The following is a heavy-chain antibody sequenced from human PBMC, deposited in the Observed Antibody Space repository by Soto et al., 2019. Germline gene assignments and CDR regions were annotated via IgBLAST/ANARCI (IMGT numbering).Heavy chain of an antibody. D-gene: IGHD6-13*01. V-gene: IGHV3-33*01. CDR2: IWYDGSNK. Sequence: GGSLRLSCAASGFTFSSYGIHWVRQAPGKGLEWVGIIWYDGSNKYYADSVKGRFTISRDNAKNSLFLQMNSLRAEDTAVYYCARDLESASGYRSSGTPYSDYWGQGTLVTVSS. J-gene: IGHJ4*02. CDR1: GFTFSSYG. CDR3: ARDLESASGYRSSGTPYSDY.